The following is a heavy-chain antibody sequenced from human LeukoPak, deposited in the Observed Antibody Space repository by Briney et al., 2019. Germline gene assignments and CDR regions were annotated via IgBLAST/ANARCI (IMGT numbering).Heavy chain of an antibody. CDR3: AKDLSSGSRRAY. Sequence: GGPLRLPCAASGFTFSTYGMHWVRQAPGKGLEWVAVISYDGSNKYYADSVKGRFTISRDNSKNTLYLQMNSLRAEDTGVYYCAKDLSSGSRRAYWGQGTLVTVSS. CDR1: GFTFSTYG. V-gene: IGHV3-30*18. CDR2: ISYDGSNK. J-gene: IGHJ4*02. D-gene: IGHD6-19*01.